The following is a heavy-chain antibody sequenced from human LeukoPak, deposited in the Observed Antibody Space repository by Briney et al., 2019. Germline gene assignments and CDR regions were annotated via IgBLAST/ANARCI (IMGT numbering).Heavy chain of an antibody. CDR1: GFTFSSYA. V-gene: IGHV3-23*01. Sequence: GGSLRLSCAPSGFTFSSYAMSWVREAPGKGLEWVSAISGSGGSTYYADSVKGRFTISRDNSKNTLYLQMNSLRAEDPAVYYCAKDPNVAHGWRPYGMDVWGQGTTVTVSS. J-gene: IGHJ6*02. CDR2: ISGSGGST. D-gene: IGHD6-19*01. CDR3: AKDPNVAHGWRPYGMDV.